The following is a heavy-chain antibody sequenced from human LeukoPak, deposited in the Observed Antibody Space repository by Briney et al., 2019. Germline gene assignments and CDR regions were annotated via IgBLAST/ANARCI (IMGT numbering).Heavy chain of an antibody. J-gene: IGHJ4*02. CDR2: INSDGSST. CDR3: ARVYDVNWGGFDY. D-gene: IGHD7-27*01. V-gene: IGHV3-74*01. CDR1: AFTFSSYW. Sequence: PGGSLRLSCAASAFTFSSYWMHWVRQAPGKGLVWVSRINSDGSSTNSADSVKGRFTISRDNAKNTLYMQMNSLRAEDTAVYYCARVYDVNWGGFDYWGQGTLVTVSS.